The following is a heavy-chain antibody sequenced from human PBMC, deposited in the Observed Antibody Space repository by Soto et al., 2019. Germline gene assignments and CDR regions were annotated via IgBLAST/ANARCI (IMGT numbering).Heavy chain of an antibody. V-gene: IGHV3-33*01. CDR2: IWYDGSNK. Sequence: QVQLVESGGGVVQPGRSLRLSCAASGFTFSSYGMHWVRQAPGKGLEWVAVIWYDGSNKYYADSVKGRFTISRDNSKNTLYPQMNSRRAEDTAVYYSARGGGGEQREYYDFWSGYYIVHYYYGMDVWGQGTTVTVSS. CDR3: ARGGGGEQREYYDFWSGYYIVHYYYGMDV. CDR1: GFTFSSYG. D-gene: IGHD3-3*01. J-gene: IGHJ6*02.